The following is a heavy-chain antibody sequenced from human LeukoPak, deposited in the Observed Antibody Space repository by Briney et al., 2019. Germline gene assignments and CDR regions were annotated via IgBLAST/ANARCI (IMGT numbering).Heavy chain of an antibody. CDR1: GFTLSSYS. Sequence: GGSLRLSCAASGFTLSSYSMNWVRQAPGKGLEWVSYISSSSSTIYYADSVKGRFTISRDNAKNSLYLQMNSLRAEDTAVYYCARARKYSSSRYYFDYWGQGTLVTVSS. D-gene: IGHD6-13*01. J-gene: IGHJ4*02. CDR3: ARARKYSSSRYYFDY. V-gene: IGHV3-48*04. CDR2: ISSSSSTI.